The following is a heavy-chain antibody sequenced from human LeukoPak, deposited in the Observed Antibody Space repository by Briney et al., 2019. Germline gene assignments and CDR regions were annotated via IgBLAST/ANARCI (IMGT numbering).Heavy chain of an antibody. J-gene: IGHJ5*02. V-gene: IGHV4-30-4*07. Sequence: TSETLSLTCAVSGGSISSGGYSWSWIRQPPGKGLEWIGYIYYTGSTDYNPSLKSRVTISVDTSKNQFSLKLSSVTAADTAVYYCARVGYDFWSGSSNWFDPWGQGTLVTVSS. CDR2: IYYTGST. CDR3: ARVGYDFWSGSSNWFDP. D-gene: IGHD3-3*01. CDR1: GGSISSGGYS.